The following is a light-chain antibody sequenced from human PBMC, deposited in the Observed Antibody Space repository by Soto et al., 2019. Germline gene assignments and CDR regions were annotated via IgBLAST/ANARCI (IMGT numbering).Light chain of an antibody. CDR3: MQSLQAPPFT. Sequence: DTVVSQSPLSLPVSPGEPASISCRSSQSLLHSNGYNYLEWYVQKPGQSPQLLVYLSSTRASGVPDRFSGSGSGTDFTLKISRVEAEDVGVYYCMQSLQAPPFTFGQGTKLEI. CDR2: LSS. CDR1: QSLLHSNGYNY. J-gene: IGKJ2*01. V-gene: IGKV2-28*01.